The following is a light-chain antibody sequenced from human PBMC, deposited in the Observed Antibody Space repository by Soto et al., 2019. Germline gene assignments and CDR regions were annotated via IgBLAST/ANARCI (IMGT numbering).Light chain of an antibody. V-gene: IGLV2-23*02. J-gene: IGLJ2*01. CDR3: CSYAGSYTLT. CDR1: DRDVGSYDL. Sequence: QSVLTQPASVSGSPGQSITISWTGADRDVGSYDLVSWYQQHPGRAPKLMIYGVTDRPSGISNRFSGSKSGNTASLTISGLQAEDEADYYCCSYAGSYTLTFGGGTKLTGL. CDR2: GVT.